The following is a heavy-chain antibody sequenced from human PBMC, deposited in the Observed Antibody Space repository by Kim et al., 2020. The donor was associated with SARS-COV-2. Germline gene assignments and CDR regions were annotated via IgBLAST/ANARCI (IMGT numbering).Heavy chain of an antibody. V-gene: IGHV3-21*01. Sequence: SSSYIYYADSVKGRFTISRDNAKNSLYLQMNSLRAEDTAVYYCVGFGDYWGQGTLVTVSS. J-gene: IGHJ4*02. CDR2: SSSYI. CDR3: VGFGDY. D-gene: IGHD3-10*01.